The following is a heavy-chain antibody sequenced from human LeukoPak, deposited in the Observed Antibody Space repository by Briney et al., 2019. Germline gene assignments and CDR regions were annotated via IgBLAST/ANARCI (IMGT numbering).Heavy chain of an antibody. Sequence: SETQSLTCSVSGGSVSSGSYHWTWLRQPPGKGLEWIEAIYSSGIPYYNLSLKSRVTVSADTSKNQFSSKLTSVTAADTAVYYCAGRRGGSSWVDYWGQGTLVTVSS. J-gene: IGHJ4*02. CDR2: IYSSGIP. CDR3: AGRRGGSSWVDY. V-gene: IGHV4-39*01. CDR1: GGSVSSGSYH. D-gene: IGHD6-13*01.